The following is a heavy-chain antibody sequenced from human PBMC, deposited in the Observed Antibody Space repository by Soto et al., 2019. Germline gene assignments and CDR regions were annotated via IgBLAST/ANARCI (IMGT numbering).Heavy chain of an antibody. D-gene: IGHD2-15*01. CDR2: ISAYNGNT. J-gene: IGHJ4*02. Sequence: QVQLVQSGAEVKKPGASVKVSCKASGYTFTNFGISWVRQAPGQGLEWMGWISAYNGNTSYAQKFQVRITMTTDTPTRRAYLVMMSLRFGNTSVYVHSRGGTPIDYCGPGTLVTVSA. CDR3: SRGGTPIDY. CDR1: GYTFTNFG. V-gene: IGHV1-18*01.